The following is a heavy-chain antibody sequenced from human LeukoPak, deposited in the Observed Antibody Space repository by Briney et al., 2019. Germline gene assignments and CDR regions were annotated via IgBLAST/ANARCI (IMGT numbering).Heavy chain of an antibody. J-gene: IGHJ3*02. V-gene: IGHV4-34*01. CDR2: INHSGAT. Sequence: PSETLSLTCAVYGVSFSGYYWTWIRQPPGKGLEWIGEINHSGATNYNPSLKSRVTISVDTSKNQFSLKLSSVTAADTAVYYCARAPRMIWAFDIWGQGTMVTVSS. CDR1: GVSFSGYY. D-gene: IGHD3-22*01. CDR3: ARAPRMIWAFDI.